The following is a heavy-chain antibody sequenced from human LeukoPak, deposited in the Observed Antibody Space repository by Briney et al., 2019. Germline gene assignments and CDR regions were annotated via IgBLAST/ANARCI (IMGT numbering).Heavy chain of an antibody. D-gene: IGHD3-16*01. CDR3: ARDWGRPTDY. J-gene: IGHJ4*02. V-gene: IGHV3-48*03. CDR2: ISSSGTTI. Sequence: GGSLRLSCAASGFTFSSYEMNWVRQAPGQGLEWVSYISSSGTTIYYADSVKGRFTISRDNAKNSLHLQMNSLRAEDTAVYYCARDWGRPTDYWGQGTLVTVSS. CDR1: GFTFSSYE.